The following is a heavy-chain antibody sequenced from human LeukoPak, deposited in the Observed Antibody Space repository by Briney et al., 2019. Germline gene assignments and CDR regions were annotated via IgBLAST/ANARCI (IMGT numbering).Heavy chain of an antibody. J-gene: IGHJ4*02. Sequence: GGSLRLSCAASGFTFSSYSMNWVRQAPGKGREWVSSISSSSSYIYYADSVKGRFTISRDNAKNSLYLQMNSLRAEDTAVYYCERTRGYYDSSGYCFDYWGQGTLVTVSS. CDR3: ERTRGYYDSSGYCFDY. V-gene: IGHV3-21*01. CDR2: ISSSSSYI. D-gene: IGHD3-22*01. CDR1: GFTFSSYS.